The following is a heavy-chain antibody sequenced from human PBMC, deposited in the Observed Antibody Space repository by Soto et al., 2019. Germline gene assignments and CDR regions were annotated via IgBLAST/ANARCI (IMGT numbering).Heavy chain of an antibody. CDR3: AKVRPLRDCTRTSCLGAFDI. CDR2: ITASGDTT. CDR1: GFTFSSYA. Sequence: EALKISCAASGFTFSSYAMSSVRQAPGKGLEWDSAITASGDTTYYADSVKGRFTISRDNSKSTMYLQMNSLRAEDTAVYYCAKVRPLRDCTRTSCLGAFDIWGQGTMVTVSS. V-gene: IGHV3-23*01. D-gene: IGHD2-2*01. J-gene: IGHJ3*02.